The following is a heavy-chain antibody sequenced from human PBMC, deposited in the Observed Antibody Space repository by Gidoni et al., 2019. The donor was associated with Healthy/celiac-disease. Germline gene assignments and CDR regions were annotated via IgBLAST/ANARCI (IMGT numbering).Heavy chain of an antibody. J-gene: IGHJ6*02. Sequence: QVQLVESGGGLVKPGGSLRLSCAASGFTFSDYYMSWIRQAPGKGLEWVSYISSSSSYTNYADSVKGRFTISRDNAKNSLYLQMNSLRAEDTAVFYCARDVVPAVYYYGMDVWGQGTTVTVSS. CDR1: GFTFSDYY. V-gene: IGHV3-11*05. D-gene: IGHD2-2*01. CDR3: ARDVVPAVYYYGMDV. CDR2: ISSSSSYT.